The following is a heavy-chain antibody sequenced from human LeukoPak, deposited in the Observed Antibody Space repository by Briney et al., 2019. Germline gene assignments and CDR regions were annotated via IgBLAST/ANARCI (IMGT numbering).Heavy chain of an antibody. CDR3: AKDSFQWLLTLDY. V-gene: IGHV3-23*01. J-gene: IGHJ4*02. D-gene: IGHD6-19*01. CDR2: ISGSGGST. Sequence: GGSLRLSCAASGFTFSGYAMSWVRQAPGKGLEWVSAISGSGGSTYYADSVKGRFTISRDNSKNTLYLQMNSLRAEDTAVYYCAKDSFQWLLTLDYWGQGTLVTVSS. CDR1: GFTFSGYA.